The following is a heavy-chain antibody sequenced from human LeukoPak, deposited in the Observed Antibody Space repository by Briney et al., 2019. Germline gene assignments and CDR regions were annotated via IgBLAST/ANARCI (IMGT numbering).Heavy chain of an antibody. CDR1: AFTFSSYS. J-gene: IGHJ5*02. CDR3: ARVPIKVVGEDWFDP. V-gene: IGHV3-21*01. Sequence: GGSLRLSCAASAFTFSSYSMNWVRQAPGKGLEWVSSISSSSSYIYYADSVEGRFTISRDNAKNSLYLQMNSLRAEDTAVYYCARVPIKVVGEDWFDPWGQGTLVTVSS. CDR2: ISSSSSYI. D-gene: IGHD1-26*01.